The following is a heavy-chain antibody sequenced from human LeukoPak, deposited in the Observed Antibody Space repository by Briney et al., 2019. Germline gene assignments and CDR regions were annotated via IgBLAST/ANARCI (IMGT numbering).Heavy chain of an antibody. CDR3: ARGSLGGSYYGPYYYYYGMDV. Sequence: ASVKVSCKASGYTFTSYDINWVRQATGQGLEWMGWMNPNSGNTGYAQKFQGRVTMTRNTSISTAYMELSSLRSEDTAVYYCARGSLGGSYYGPYYYYYGMDVWGQGTTVTVSS. CDR2: MNPNSGNT. CDR1: GYTFTSYD. D-gene: IGHD1-26*01. J-gene: IGHJ6*02. V-gene: IGHV1-8*01.